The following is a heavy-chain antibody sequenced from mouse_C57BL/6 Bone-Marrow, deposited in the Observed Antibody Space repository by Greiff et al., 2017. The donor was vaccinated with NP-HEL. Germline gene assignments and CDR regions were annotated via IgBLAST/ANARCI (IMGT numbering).Heavy chain of an antibody. J-gene: IGHJ4*01. CDR2: IYPGGGYT. Sequence: VQLQQSGAELVRPGTSVKMSCKASGYTFTNYWIGWAKQRPGHGLEWIGDIYPGGGYTNYNEKFKGKATLTADKSSSTAYMQFSSLTSEDSAIYYCARGAGSSYGAMDYWGQGTSVTVSS. D-gene: IGHD1-1*01. CDR3: ARGAGSSYGAMDY. CDR1: GYTFTNYW. V-gene: IGHV1-63*01.